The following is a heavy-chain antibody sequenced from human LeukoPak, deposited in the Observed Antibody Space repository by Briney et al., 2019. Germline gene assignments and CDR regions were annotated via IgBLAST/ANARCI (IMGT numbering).Heavy chain of an antibody. Sequence: GSLRLSCAASGFTFSNYGMHWVRQAPGKGLEWVAFIRYDGSNKYYADSVKGRFTISRDNSKNTLYLQMNSLRAEDTAVYYCAKDRGTSGYYYFDYWGQGTLVTVSS. CDR3: AKDRGTSGYYYFDY. J-gene: IGHJ4*02. CDR1: GFTFSNYG. V-gene: IGHV3-30*02. CDR2: IRYDGSNK. D-gene: IGHD2-2*01.